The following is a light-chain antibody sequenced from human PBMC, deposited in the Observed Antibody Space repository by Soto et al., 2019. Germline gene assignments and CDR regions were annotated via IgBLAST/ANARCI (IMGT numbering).Light chain of an antibody. CDR1: SSDVGGYNY. CDR2: DVS. CDR3: CSSTTSNTRPIV. Sequence: QSALTQPASVSGSPGQSITISCTGTSSDVGGYNYVSWYQQHPGKAPKFMIYDVSNRPSGVSNRFSGSKSGNTASLTISGLQAEDEADYYCCSSTTSNTRPIVFGTGTKVTVL. J-gene: IGLJ1*01. V-gene: IGLV2-14*01.